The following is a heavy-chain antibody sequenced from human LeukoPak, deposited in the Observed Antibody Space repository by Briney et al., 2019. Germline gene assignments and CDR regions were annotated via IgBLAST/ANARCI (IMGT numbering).Heavy chain of an antibody. J-gene: IGHJ2*01. CDR2: IDFTSRYI. D-gene: IGHD3-16*01. Sequence: GGSLRLSCAASGFTFSSYSMNWVRQAPGKGLEWVSSIDFTSRYIYYADSVKGRFTISRDNSKNTLYVQMNSLRVEDTAVYYCARDSGGLPTGYFDLWGRGTLVTVSS. CDR1: GFTFSSYS. CDR3: ARDSGGLPTGYFDL. V-gene: IGHV3-21*04.